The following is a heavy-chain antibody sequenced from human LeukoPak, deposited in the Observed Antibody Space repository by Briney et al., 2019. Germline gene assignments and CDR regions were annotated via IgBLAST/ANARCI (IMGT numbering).Heavy chain of an antibody. CDR1: GGSISSYY. CDR3: ARFRAAMVYDAFDI. Sequence: SETLSLTCTVSGGSISSYYWSWIRQPPGKGLEWIGYIYTSGSTNYNPSLKSRVTISVDTSKNQFSLKLSSVTAADTAVYYCARFRAAMVYDAFDIWGQGTMVTVSS. D-gene: IGHD5-18*01. V-gene: IGHV4-4*08. J-gene: IGHJ3*02. CDR2: IYTSGST.